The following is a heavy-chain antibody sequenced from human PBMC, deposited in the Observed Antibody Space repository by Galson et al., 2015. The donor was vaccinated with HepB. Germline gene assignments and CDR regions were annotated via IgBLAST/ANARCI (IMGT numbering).Heavy chain of an antibody. CDR3: ARDSSSYDFDY. CDR2: ISSRSSTI. J-gene: IGHJ4*02. CDR1: GFTFSSYS. D-gene: IGHD6-6*01. Sequence: SLRLSCAASGFTFSSYSMNWVRQAPGKGLEWVSYISSRSSTIYYADSVKGRFTISRDNAKNSLYLQMNSLRAEDTAVYYCARDSSSYDFDYWGQGTLVTVSS. V-gene: IGHV3-48*01.